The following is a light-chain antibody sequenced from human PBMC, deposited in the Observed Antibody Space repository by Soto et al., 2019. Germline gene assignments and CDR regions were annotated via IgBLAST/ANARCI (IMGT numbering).Light chain of an antibody. V-gene: IGKV3-20*01. CDR2: AAS. CDR1: QTVSSNY. J-gene: IGKJ1*01. CDR3: QLYGTSPKP. Sequence: EIVLTQSPGTLSLSPEERATLSCRASQTVSSNYLAWYQQKPGQAPRLLIYAASTRATGIPDRFSGSGSGTDFTLSISRLEPEDFAVYYCQLYGTSPKPFGQGTKVEIK.